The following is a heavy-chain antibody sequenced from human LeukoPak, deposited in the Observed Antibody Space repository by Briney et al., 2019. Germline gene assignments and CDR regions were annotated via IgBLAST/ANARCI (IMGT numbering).Heavy chain of an antibody. CDR3: ARLYVERRCFDC. CDR1: GFTFSTYW. V-gene: IGHV3-7*01. J-gene: IGHJ4*02. CDR2: IKQDGSEK. Sequence: EGSLRLSCAASGFTFSTYWMTWVRQAPGKGLEWVANIKQDGSEKYYVGSVKGRFTVSRDNAKNSLYLQMTSLRAEDTAVYYCARLYVERRCFDCWGQGTLVTVSS. D-gene: IGHD1-1*01.